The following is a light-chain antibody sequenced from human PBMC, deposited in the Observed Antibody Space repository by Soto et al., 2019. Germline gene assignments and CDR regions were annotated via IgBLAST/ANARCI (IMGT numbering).Light chain of an antibody. J-gene: IGLJ1*01. CDR1: SSDVGDYNY. V-gene: IGLV2-14*01. CDR2: AVS. Sequence: QSVLTQPASVSGSPGQSITISCTGTSSDVGDYNYVSWYQQHPGKAPKLMISAVSNRPSGVSDRFSGSKSGNTASLTISGLQADDEADYYCSYMRNSLYVFGTGTKLTVL. CDR3: SYMRNSLYV.